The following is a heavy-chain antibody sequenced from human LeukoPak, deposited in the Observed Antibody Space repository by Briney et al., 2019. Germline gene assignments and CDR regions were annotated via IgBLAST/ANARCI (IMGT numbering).Heavy chain of an antibody. CDR3: ARPYYDFWSGYPKDYPFDY. CDR2: IRYDGSNK. CDR1: GFTFSSYG. D-gene: IGHD3-3*01. Sequence: GGSLRLSCAASGFTFSSYGMHWVRQAPGKGLEWVAFIRYDGSNKYYADSVKGRFTISRDNSKNTLYLQMNSLRAEDTAVYYCARPYYDFWSGYPKDYPFDYWGQGTLVTVSS. J-gene: IGHJ4*02. V-gene: IGHV3-30*02.